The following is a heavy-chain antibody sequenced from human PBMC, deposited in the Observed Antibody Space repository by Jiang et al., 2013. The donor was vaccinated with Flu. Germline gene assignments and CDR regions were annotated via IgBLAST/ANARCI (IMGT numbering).Heavy chain of an antibody. CDR3: AKGGIPLWSR. V-gene: IGHV1-3*04. CDR2: INTANGNT. Sequence: SGAEVKGPGASVKLSCKASGYTFTSSAIHWVRQAPGQRLEWMGWINTANGNTKYSQKFQGRVTITRDTSASTAYMELSSLRSEDTAVYYCAKGGIPLWSRWGQGTLVTVSS. J-gene: IGHJ4*02. CDR1: GYTFTSSA. D-gene: IGHD5-18*01.